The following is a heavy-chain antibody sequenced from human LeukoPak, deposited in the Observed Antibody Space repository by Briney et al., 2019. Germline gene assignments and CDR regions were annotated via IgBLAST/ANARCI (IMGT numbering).Heavy chain of an antibody. CDR2: MYHSGST. CDR1: GYSVRSGYY. V-gene: IGHV4-38-2*02. J-gene: IGHJ4*02. Sequence: PSETLSLTCTVSGYSVRSGYYWGWIRQSPGKDLEWIGTMYHSGSTYYNPSLKNRLIISVDTSKNQFSLKLSSVTAADTAVYYCARVYSMVRQYFDYWGQGTLVTVSS. D-gene: IGHD3-10*01. CDR3: ARVYSMVRQYFDY.